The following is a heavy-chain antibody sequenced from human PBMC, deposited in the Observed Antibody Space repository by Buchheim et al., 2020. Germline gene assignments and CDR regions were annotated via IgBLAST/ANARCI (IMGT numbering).Heavy chain of an antibody. V-gene: IGHV3-33*01. CDR3: AREGTTVTNFDY. D-gene: IGHD4-17*01. CDR2: MWFDGVNK. CDR1: GFSFSNYG. Sequence: QVELVESGGGVVQPGRPLRLSCAASGFSFSNYGMHWVRQAPGKGLEWVAVMWFDGVNKYYADSVKGRFTISRDNSKNTLYLQMNSLRAEDTAVYYCAREGTTVTNFDYWSQGTL. J-gene: IGHJ4*02.